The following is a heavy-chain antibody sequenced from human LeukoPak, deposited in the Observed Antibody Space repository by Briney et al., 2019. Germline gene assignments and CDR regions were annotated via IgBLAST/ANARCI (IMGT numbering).Heavy chain of an antibody. V-gene: IGHV3-11*04. D-gene: IGHD5-18*01. CDR2: ISSSGLTI. J-gene: IGHJ6*03. Sequence: GGSLRLSCAASGFTFSDYYMSWIRQAPGKGLEWVSYISSSGLTIYYAGSVKGRFTISRDNAKNSLYLQMNSLRAEDTAAYYCARSIRGYSYGSSYYFYMDVWGKGTTVTVSS. CDR3: ARSIRGYSYGSSYYFYMDV. CDR1: GFTFSDYY.